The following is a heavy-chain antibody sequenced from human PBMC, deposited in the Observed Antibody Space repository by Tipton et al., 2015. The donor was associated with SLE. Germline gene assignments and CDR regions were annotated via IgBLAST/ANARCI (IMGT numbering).Heavy chain of an antibody. J-gene: IGHJ6*02. V-gene: IGHV1-2*06. D-gene: IGHD3-16*01. Sequence: QLVQSGGVVKTPGASVKVSCKTSGYTFTAYHITWVRQAPGQGLEWIGRINPNSGGTSYAQKFQGRVTMTRDTSLSTAYMDLSRLTSDDTAVYYCARVLMPLPRYYSGLDVWGPGTTVTVS. CDR2: INPNSGGT. CDR3: ARVLMPLPRYYSGLDV. CDR1: GYTFTAYH.